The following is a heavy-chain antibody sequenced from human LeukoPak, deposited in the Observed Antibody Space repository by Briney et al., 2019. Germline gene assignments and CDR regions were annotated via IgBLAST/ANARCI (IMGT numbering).Heavy chain of an antibody. Sequence: GGSLRLSCAASGFTFSSYWMHWVRQAPGKGLVWVSRINSGGSTTNYADSVKGRFTISRDNAKNTLYLQMNSLRAEDTAVYYCARRSSGSPPYYFDYWGQGTLVTVSS. D-gene: IGHD1-26*01. CDR1: GFTFSSYW. V-gene: IGHV3-74*01. CDR3: ARRSSGSPPYYFDY. CDR2: INSGGSTT. J-gene: IGHJ4*02.